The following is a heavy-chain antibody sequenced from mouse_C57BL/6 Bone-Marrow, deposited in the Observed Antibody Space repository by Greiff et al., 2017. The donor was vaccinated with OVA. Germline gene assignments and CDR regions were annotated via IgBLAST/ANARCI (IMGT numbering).Heavy chain of an antibody. V-gene: IGHV1-75*01. CDR3: VRLGAVVSHHYLYLGV. CDR2: IIPGSGST. Sequence: QVQLQQSGPELVKPGASVKISCKASGYTFTDYYINWVKQRPGQGLEWIGWIIPGSGSTDYNEKFKGKATLTVDKSSSTASMLLSSLTSEDSAVYFCVRLGAVVSHHYLYLGVGGTGTAVTGSS. J-gene: IGHJ1*03. CDR1: GYTFTDYY. D-gene: IGHD1-1*01.